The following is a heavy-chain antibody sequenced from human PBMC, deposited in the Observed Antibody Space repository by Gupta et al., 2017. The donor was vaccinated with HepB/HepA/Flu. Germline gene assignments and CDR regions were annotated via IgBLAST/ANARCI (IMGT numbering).Heavy chain of an antibody. CDR3: ARIPLDFDF. CDR2: ISSSGSTI. J-gene: IGHJ4*02. Sequence: EVQLVESGGGLVQPGGSLRLSCAASGFTFSFYEMNWVRQAPGKGPEWVAYISSSGSTISYADSVKGRFTISRDNAKNSLYLQMHSLRAEDTAVYYCARIPLDFDFWGQGTLVTVSS. CDR1: GFTFSFYE. D-gene: IGHD2-21*01. V-gene: IGHV3-48*03.